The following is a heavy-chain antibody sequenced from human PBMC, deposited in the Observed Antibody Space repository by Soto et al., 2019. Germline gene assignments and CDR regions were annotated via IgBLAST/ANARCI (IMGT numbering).Heavy chain of an antibody. D-gene: IGHD2-15*01. CDR1: GGSISSGGYS. Sequence: QLQLQESGSGLVKPSQTLSLTCAVSGGSISSGGYSWSWIRQPPGKGLEWIGYIDHSGSTYYNPSLKSRVTISVDRSKNQFSRKLSAVTAADTAVYYCASGQVVAAQHWGQGTLVTVSS. J-gene: IGHJ4*02. CDR3: ASGQVVAAQH. CDR2: IDHSGST. V-gene: IGHV4-30-2*01.